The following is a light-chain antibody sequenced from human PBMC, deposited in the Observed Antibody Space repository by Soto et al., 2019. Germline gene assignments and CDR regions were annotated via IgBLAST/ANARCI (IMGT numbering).Light chain of an antibody. CDR3: TSCITANTRCV. CDR2: EVN. V-gene: IGLV2-18*02. Sequence: QSVLTQPPSVSGSPGQSVTISCTGISSDIGSYNRVSWYQQPPGTAPKLVIFEVNYRPSGVSDRFSGSKSGNTASLTITGLQAEDEADYYCTSCITANTRCVFGSGTKVTVL. CDR1: SSDIGSYNR. J-gene: IGLJ1*01.